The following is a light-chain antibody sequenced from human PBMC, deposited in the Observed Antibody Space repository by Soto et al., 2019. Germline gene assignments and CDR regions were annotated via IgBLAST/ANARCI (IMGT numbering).Light chain of an antibody. V-gene: IGKV1-39*01. CDR2: DST. Sequence: IQLTQSPSSLSASVGDRVTITCRASQSISTYLNWYQQRPGEAPKLLVYDSTTLQTDVPSRFSGSGFGAEFTLTVSNLQPEDSATYYCQQSYSNPRWTFGQWTKVDIK. CDR1: QSISTY. CDR3: QQSYSNPRWT. J-gene: IGKJ1*01.